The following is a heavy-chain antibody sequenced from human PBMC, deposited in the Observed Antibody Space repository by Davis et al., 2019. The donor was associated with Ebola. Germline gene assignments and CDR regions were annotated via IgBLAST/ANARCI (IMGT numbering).Heavy chain of an antibody. D-gene: IGHD3-9*01. Sequence: GESLKISCVGSGFTFSDYYMSWIRQAPGKGLEWISYISNSISTVYYADSVKGRFTISRDNAKNSLYLQMNSLRAEDTAVYYCARDDILTDVLYYYYYGMDVWSQGTTVTVSS. CDR1: GFTFSDYY. V-gene: IGHV3-11*01. CDR3: ARDDILTDVLYYYYYGMDV. CDR2: ISNSISTV. J-gene: IGHJ6*02.